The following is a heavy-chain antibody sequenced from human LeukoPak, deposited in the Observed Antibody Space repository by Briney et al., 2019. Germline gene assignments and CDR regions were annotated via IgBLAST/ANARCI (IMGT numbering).Heavy chain of an antibody. CDR1: GGSINSPTYY. CDR3: ARDYDGGNSFDY. V-gene: IGHV4-39*07. CDR2: IYYSGST. Sequence: SETLSLTCTVSGGSINSPTYYWGWIRQPPGKGLEWIASIYYSGSTYYNPSLKSRVTISVDTSKNQFSLKLSSVTAADTAVYYCARDYDGGNSFDYWGQGALVTVSS. D-gene: IGHD4-23*01. J-gene: IGHJ4*02.